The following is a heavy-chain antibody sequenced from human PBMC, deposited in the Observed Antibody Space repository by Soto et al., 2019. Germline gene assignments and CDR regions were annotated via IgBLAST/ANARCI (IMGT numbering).Heavy chain of an antibody. CDR3: GKDTLDCSGGDCPLYYYYGKDV. J-gene: IGHJ6*02. Sequence: QVQLVESGGGVVQPGRSLRLSCAASGFTFRSYGMHWVRQAPGKGLEWLAVISNDGTNKYLADSVKGRLTLSRDNSRNTLSLEINNLRPEDTAVYYCGKDTLDCSGGDCPLYYYYGKDVWGQGTTVTVSS. D-gene: IGHD2-15*01. CDR2: ISNDGTNK. CDR1: GFTFRSYG. V-gene: IGHV3-30*18.